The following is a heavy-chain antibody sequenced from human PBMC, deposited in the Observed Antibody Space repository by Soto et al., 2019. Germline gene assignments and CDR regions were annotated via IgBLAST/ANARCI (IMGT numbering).Heavy chain of an antibody. Sequence: LRLSCAASGFSFVNYAMNWVRQAPGKGLEWVSGLSGSGTSTYYADSVKGRFTISRDNSRDTLFLQMNSLTADDTAVYYCAKATTNGGWFNPFDSWGQGALVTVS. J-gene: IGHJ4*02. D-gene: IGHD6-19*01. CDR1: GFSFVNYA. CDR3: AKATTNGGWFNPFDS. CDR2: LSGSGTST. V-gene: IGHV3-23*01.